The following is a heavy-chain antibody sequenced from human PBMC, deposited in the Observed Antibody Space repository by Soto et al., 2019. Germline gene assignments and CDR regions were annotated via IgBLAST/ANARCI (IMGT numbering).Heavy chain of an antibody. J-gene: IGHJ6*02. Sequence: SGGSLRLSCAASGFTFSSYGMHWVRQAPGKGLEWVAVISYDGSNKYYADSVKGRFTISRDNSKNTLYLQMNSLRAEDTAVYYCARDGRVAKGYYYYGMDVWGQGTTVTVSS. CDR3: ARDGRVAKGYYYYGMDV. D-gene: IGHD3-3*01. CDR2: ISYDGSNK. CDR1: GFTFSSYG. V-gene: IGHV3-30*03.